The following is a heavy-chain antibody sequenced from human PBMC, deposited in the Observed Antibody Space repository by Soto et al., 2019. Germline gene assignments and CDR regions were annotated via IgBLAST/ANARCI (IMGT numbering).Heavy chain of an antibody. D-gene: IGHD4-17*01. CDR3: ARVRANDYELDY. CDR2: IKRDGSEK. CDR1: GFMFGSYW. V-gene: IGHV3-7*03. Sequence: EVQLVESGGGLVQPGGSLRLSCAASGFMFGSYWMTWVRHAPGKGLEWVANIKRDGSEKFYVDSVKGRFTISRDNADNSLFLHMNSLRAEDTAIYYCARVRANDYELDYWGQGALVTVS. J-gene: IGHJ4*02.